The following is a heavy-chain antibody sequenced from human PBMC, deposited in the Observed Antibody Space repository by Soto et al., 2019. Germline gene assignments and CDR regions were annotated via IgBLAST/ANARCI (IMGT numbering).Heavy chain of an antibody. CDR3: ARDPDP. V-gene: IGHV4-31*03. CDR2: IYNSGST. Sequence: QVQLQESGPGLVKPSQTLSLTCTVSGGSISSGGYYWSWIRQHTGKGLEWIGYIYNSGSTYYNPTLKSRVTISAATSKNPFSLKVSSVSYSATAVYYCARDPDPWGQGTLVTVSS. CDR1: GGSISSGGYY. J-gene: IGHJ5*02.